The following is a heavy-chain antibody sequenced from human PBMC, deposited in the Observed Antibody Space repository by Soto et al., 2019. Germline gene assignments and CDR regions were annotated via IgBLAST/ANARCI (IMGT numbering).Heavy chain of an antibody. D-gene: IGHD4-4*01. CDR3: VTSIRDGYSVAFDI. Sequence: ASVKVSCKASGGTFSSYDINWVRQATGQGLEWMGWMNPNSGNTGHAQKFQGRVTMTRNTSISTAYMELSSLRSEDTAVYYCVTSIRDGYSVAFDIWGQGTMVTVSS. V-gene: IGHV1-8*02. J-gene: IGHJ3*02. CDR2: MNPNSGNT. CDR1: GGTFSSYD.